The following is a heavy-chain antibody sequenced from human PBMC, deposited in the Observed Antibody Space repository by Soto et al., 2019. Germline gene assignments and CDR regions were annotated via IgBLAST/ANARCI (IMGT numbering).Heavy chain of an antibody. Sequence: SETLSLTCAVYGGTFSGYYWSWIRQPPGKGLEWIGEINHSGSTNYNPSLKSGGSISVDTSNDQFSLKLSSVTAADTAVYYCAVVATTPFPTPFAYWGQGTLVTVSS. D-gene: IGHD5-12*01. J-gene: IGHJ4*02. V-gene: IGHV4-34*08. CDR2: INHSGST. CDR3: AVVATTPFPTPFAY. CDR1: GGTFSGYY.